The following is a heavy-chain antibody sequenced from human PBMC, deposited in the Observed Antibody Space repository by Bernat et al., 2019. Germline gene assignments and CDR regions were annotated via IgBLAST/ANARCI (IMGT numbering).Heavy chain of an antibody. CDR2: ISYSGNT. D-gene: IGHD6-13*01. V-gene: IGHV4-31*03. Sequence: QVQLQESGPGLVKPSQTLSLTCTVSGGSISSGGYYWSWIRQHPGEGLEGIGYISYSGNTYYNPSLKSRLIISVDASKNQFSLNLSSVTAADTAVYYCAREWGKAAGGIFWYFDLWGRGTLVTVSS. CDR3: AREWGKAAGGIFWYFDL. J-gene: IGHJ2*01. CDR1: GGSISSGGYY.